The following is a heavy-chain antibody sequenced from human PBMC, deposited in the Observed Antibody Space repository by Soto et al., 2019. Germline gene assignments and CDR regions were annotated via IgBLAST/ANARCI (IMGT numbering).Heavy chain of an antibody. CDR2: LIPMFGTT. CDR3: ARAVVLTFTRFYDMDV. CDR1: GGTFSSYS. V-gene: IGHV1-69*18. J-gene: IGHJ6*02. Sequence: QVQLVQSGAEVKTPGSSVKVSCKASGGTFSSYSINWVRQAPGQGLEWMGRLIPMFGTTDYAQRFQGRVTFTADESTSTASMEVTNLTSEDTAVYYCARAVVLTFTRFYDMDVWGQGTTVTASS. D-gene: IGHD3-9*01.